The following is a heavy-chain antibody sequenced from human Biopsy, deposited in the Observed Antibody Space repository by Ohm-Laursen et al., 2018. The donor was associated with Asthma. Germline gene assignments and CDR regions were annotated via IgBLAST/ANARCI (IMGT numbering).Heavy chain of an antibody. J-gene: IGHJ6*02. D-gene: IGHD3-10*01. CDR2: LSVYNGNT. CDR3: ARAVDYSHYYGIDV. V-gene: IGHV1-18*01. CDR1: GYTFNSAG. Sequence: GASVKVSCKPSGYTFNSAGITWVRQAPGQGLEWMGWLSVYNGNTKVAQRLQDRVTMITDTSTSTAYMELRGLRSDDTAVYFCARAVDYSHYYGIDVWGQGTTVTVS.